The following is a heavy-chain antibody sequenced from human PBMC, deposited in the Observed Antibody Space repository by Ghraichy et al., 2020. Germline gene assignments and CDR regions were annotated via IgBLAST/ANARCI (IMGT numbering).Heavy chain of an antibody. CDR2: ISSSSSTI. D-gene: IGHD6-13*01. V-gene: IGHV3-48*01. CDR3: ARDGSIAAAGPRFDY. Sequence: GGSLRLSCAASGFTFSSYSMNWVRQAPGKGLEWVSYISSSSSTIYYADSVKGRFTISRDNAKNSLYLQMNSLRAEDTAVYYCARDGSIAAAGPRFDYWGQGTLVTVSS. CDR1: GFTFSSYS. J-gene: IGHJ4*02.